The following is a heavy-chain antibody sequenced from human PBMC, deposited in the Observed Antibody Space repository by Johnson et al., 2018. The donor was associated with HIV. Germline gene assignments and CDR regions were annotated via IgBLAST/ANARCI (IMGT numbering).Heavy chain of an antibody. CDR3: TTAVLLI. V-gene: IGHV3-73*02. CDR2: IRSKANNYAT. D-gene: IGHD2-21*01. J-gene: IGHJ3*02. Sequence: VQLVESGGGLVQPGGSLKLSCAASGFFFSGSAMHWVRQASGKGLEWVGRIRSKANNYATTYAASLKGRFTISRDDSKNTLYLQMNSLKTEDTAVYYCTTAVLLIWGQGTMVTVSS. CDR1: GFFFSGSA.